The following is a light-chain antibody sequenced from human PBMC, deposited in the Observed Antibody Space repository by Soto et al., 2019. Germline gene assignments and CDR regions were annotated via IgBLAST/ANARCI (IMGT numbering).Light chain of an antibody. V-gene: IGLV2-14*03. CDR3: SSYTTKSTVV. Sequence: QSALTQPASVSGSPGQSITISCNGTSSDVGDWNYVCWYQKHPDKAPKLLIFDVSNRPSGASSRFAGSKSGNTASLTISGLQVEDEADYFCSSYTTKSTVVFGGGTKLTVL. CDR2: DVS. J-gene: IGLJ2*01. CDR1: SSDVGDWNY.